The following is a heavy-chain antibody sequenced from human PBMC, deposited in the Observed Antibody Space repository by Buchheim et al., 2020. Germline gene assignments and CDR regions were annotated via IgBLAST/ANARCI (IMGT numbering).Heavy chain of an antibody. CDR1: GGSFSGYY. CDR3: ARGPLRVAPRLGLDY. D-gene: IGHD3-3*01. Sequence: QVQLQQWGAGLLKPSETLSLTCAVYGGSFSGYYWSWIRQPPGKGLEWIGEINHSGSTNYNPSLKSRVTISVDTSKSQFSLKLSSVTAADTAVYYCARGPLRVAPRLGLDYWGQGTL. J-gene: IGHJ4*02. V-gene: IGHV4-34*01. CDR2: INHSGST.